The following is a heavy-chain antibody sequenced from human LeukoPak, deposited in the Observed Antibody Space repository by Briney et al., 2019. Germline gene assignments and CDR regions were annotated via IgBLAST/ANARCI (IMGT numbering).Heavy chain of an antibody. J-gene: IGHJ4*02. V-gene: IGHV3-23*01. D-gene: IGHD3-22*01. Sequence: GGSLRLSCAASGFTFSSYAMSWVRQAPGKGLEWVSAISGSGGSTYYADSVKGRFTISRDNSKNTLYLQMNSLRAEDTAVYYCAKDHRLTYYYDSSGYYYDYWGQGTLVTVSS. CDR2: ISGSGGST. CDR3: AKDHRLTYYYDSSGYYYDY. CDR1: GFTFSSYA.